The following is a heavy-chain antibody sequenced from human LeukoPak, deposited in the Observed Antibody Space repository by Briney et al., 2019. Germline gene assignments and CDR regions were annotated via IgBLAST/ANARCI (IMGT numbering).Heavy chain of an antibody. Sequence: TSETLSLTCTVSGGSISSGGYYWTWIRQHPGKGLEWIGYIYNSGNTYYNPSLKSRVTISVDTSKNQLSLMLGSVTDADTAVYYCARREPAAIRGGLDYWGQGTLVTVSS. CDR2: IYNSGNT. CDR3: ARREPAAIRGGLDY. D-gene: IGHD2-2*02. J-gene: IGHJ4*02. CDR1: GGSISSGGYY. V-gene: IGHV4-31*03.